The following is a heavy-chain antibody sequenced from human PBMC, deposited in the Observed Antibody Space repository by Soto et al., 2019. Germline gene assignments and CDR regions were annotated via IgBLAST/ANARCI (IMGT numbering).Heavy chain of an antibody. J-gene: IGHJ6*02. V-gene: IGHV4-59*01. D-gene: IGHD6-13*01. Sequence: SETLSLTCTVSGGSISSYYWNWIRQPPGKGLEWIGFIYTGSTNYNPSLKSRVAISVDTSRNQFSLKVTSVTAADTAVYYCARDGYSPMDVWGQGTTVTVSS. CDR3: ARDGYSPMDV. CDR1: GGSISSYY. CDR2: IYTGST.